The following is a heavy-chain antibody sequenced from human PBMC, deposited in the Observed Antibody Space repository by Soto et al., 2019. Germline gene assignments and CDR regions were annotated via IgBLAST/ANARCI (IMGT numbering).Heavy chain of an antibody. Sequence: SVKVSCKASGYTFTSYGISWVRQAPGQGLEWMGGIIPIFGTANYAQKFQGRVTITADESTSTAYIELSSPRSEDTAVYYCARVVEWELPYFDYWGQGTLVTVSS. D-gene: IGHD1-26*01. CDR3: ARVVEWELPYFDY. V-gene: IGHV1-69*13. CDR1: GYTFTSYG. CDR2: IIPIFGTA. J-gene: IGHJ4*02.